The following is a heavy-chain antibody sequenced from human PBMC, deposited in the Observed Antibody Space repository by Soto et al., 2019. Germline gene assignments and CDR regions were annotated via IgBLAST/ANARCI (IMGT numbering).Heavy chain of an antibody. J-gene: IGHJ4*02. CDR3: ARPPCSASYYYFDQ. CDR2: IYPGDSDT. Sequence: PGESLKISCKASGYSFTSYWIGWVRQMPGKGLEWMGIIYPGDSDTIYSPSFEGQVTISADKSISTAYLQWNSLKASDTAMYYCARPPCSASYYYFDQWGQGTPVTVSS. CDR1: GYSFTSYW. D-gene: IGHD2-15*01. V-gene: IGHV5-51*01.